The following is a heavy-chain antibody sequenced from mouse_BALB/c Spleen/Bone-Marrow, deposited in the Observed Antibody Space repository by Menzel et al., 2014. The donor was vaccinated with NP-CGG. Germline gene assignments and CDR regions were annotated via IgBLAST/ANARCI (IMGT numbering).Heavy chain of an antibody. CDR1: GFTFTDYY. V-gene: IGHV7-3*02. CDR2: IRNKANGYTT. Sequence: EVKLMESGGGLVQPGGSLRLSCTTSGFTFTDYYMSWVRQPPGKALEWLGFIRNKANGYTTEYSASVKGRFTISRDNSQSILYLQMNTLRAEDSATYYCARDRGLTYFDYWGQGTTLTVSS. J-gene: IGHJ2*01. CDR3: ARDRGLTYFDY. D-gene: IGHD2-4*01.